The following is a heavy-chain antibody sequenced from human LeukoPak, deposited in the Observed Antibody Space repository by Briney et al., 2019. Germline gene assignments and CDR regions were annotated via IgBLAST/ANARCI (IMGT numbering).Heavy chain of an antibody. D-gene: IGHD1-26*01. Sequence: PGGSLRLSCAASGFTFSSYAMHWVRQAPGKGLEWVAVISYDGSNKYYADSVKGRFTISRDNSKDTLYLQMNSLRAEDTAVYYCAKVGWSYTTQRYYFDYWGQGTLVTVSS. CDR3: AKVGWSYTTQRYYFDY. J-gene: IGHJ4*02. V-gene: IGHV3-30-3*01. CDR2: ISYDGSNK. CDR1: GFTFSSYA.